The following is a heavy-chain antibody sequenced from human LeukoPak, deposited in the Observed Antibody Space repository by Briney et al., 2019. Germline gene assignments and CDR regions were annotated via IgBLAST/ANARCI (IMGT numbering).Heavy chain of an antibody. J-gene: IGHJ3*02. CDR2: IYYSGST. CDR3: ARVSAPRALDI. V-gene: IGHV4-31*03. CDR1: GGSISSGGYY. Sequence: SETLSLTCTVSGGSISSGGYYWSWNRQHPGKGLEWIGYIYYSGSTYYNPSLKSRVTISVDTSKNQFSLKLSSVTAADTAVYYCARVSAPRALDIWGQGTMVTVSS. D-gene: IGHD3-3*01.